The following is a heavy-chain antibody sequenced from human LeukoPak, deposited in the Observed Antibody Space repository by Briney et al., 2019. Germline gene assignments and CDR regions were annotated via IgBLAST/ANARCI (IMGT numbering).Heavy chain of an antibody. CDR2: IIPILGIA. CDR1: GGTFSSYA. V-gene: IGHV1-69*04. J-gene: IGHJ4*02. D-gene: IGHD3-16*02. CDR3: ARARDEGYDYVWGSYRMGYFDY. Sequence: SVKVSFKASGGTFSSYAISWVRQAPGQGLEWMGRIIPILGIANYAQKFQGRVTITADKSTSTAYMELSSLRSEDTAVYYCARARDEGYDYVWGSYRMGYFDYWGQGTLVTVPS.